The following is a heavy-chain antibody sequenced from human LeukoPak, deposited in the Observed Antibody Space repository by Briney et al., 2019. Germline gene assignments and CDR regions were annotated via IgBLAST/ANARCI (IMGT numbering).Heavy chain of an antibody. CDR3: ARGRRSGYYYGMDV. CDR1: GITFSSYW. J-gene: IGHJ6*02. Sequence: GGSLRLSCAASGITFSSYWMSWVRQAPGKGLEWVANIKQDGSEKYYVDSVKGRFTISRDNAKNSLYLQMNSLRAEDTAVYYCARGRRSGYYYGMDVWGQGTTVTVSS. CDR2: IKQDGSEK. V-gene: IGHV3-7*01.